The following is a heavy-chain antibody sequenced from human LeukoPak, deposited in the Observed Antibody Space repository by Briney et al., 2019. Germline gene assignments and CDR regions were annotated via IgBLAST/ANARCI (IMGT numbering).Heavy chain of an antibody. Sequence: GGSLRLSCAASGFTFSSYWMHRVRQAPGKGLVWVSRINSDGSSTSYADSVKGRFTISRDNAKNTLYLQMNSLRAEDTAVYYCARGHYYDSSGYLGYWGQGTLVTVSS. D-gene: IGHD3-22*01. CDR1: GFTFSSYW. CDR2: INSDGSST. CDR3: ARGHYYDSSGYLGY. V-gene: IGHV3-74*01. J-gene: IGHJ4*02.